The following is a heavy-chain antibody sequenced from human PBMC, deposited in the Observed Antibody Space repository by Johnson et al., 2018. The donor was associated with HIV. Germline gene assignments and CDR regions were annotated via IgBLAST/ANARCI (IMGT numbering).Heavy chain of an antibody. J-gene: IGHJ3*02. CDR2: ISYDGSNK. Sequence: QVQLVESGGGVVQPGRSLRLSCAASGFTFSSYAIHWVRQAPGKGLEWVAVISYDGSNKYYADSVKGRFTISRDNSKNTLYLQMNSLRAEDTAVYYCARDPDIWGQGTMVTVSS. V-gene: IGHV3-30*04. CDR1: GFTFSSYA. CDR3: ARDPDI.